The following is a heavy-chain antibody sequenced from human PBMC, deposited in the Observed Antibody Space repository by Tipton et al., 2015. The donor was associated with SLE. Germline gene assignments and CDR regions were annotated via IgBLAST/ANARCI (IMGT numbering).Heavy chain of an antibody. CDR2: INHSGST. CDR1: GGSFSGYY. V-gene: IGHV4-34*01. Sequence: TLSLTCAVYGGSFSGYYWSWIRQPPGKGLEWIGEINHSGSTNYNPPLKSRVTISVDTSKNQFSLKLSSVTAADTAVYYCARVPAAAGTGNDWGQGTLVTVSS. CDR3: ARVPAAAGTGND. J-gene: IGHJ4*02. D-gene: IGHD6-13*01.